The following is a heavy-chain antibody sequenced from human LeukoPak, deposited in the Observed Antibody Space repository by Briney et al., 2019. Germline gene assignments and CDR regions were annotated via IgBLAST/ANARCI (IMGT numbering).Heavy chain of an antibody. Sequence: GGSLRLSCTASGFTFGDYAMSWVRQAPGKGLEWVGFIRSKAYGGTTEYAASVKGRFTISRDDSKSIAYLQMNSLKTEDTAVYYCTRGGFLTTVTTTYWGQGTLVTVSS. J-gene: IGHJ4*02. D-gene: IGHD4-17*01. CDR3: TRGGFLTTVTTTY. CDR1: GFTFGDYA. CDR2: IRSKAYGGTT. V-gene: IGHV3-49*04.